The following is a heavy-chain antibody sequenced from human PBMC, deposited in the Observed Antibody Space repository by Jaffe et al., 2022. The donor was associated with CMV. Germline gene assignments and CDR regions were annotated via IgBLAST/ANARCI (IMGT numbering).Heavy chain of an antibody. CDR2: ISSSSSTI. CDR3: ATSDDSSEVRYYYYYGMDV. J-gene: IGHJ6*02. CDR1: GFTFSSYS. V-gene: IGHV3-48*02. D-gene: IGHD3-22*01. Sequence: EVQLVESGGGLVQPGGSLRLSCAASGFTFSSYSMNWVRQAPGKGLEWVSYISSSSSTIYYADSVKGRFTISRDNAKNSLYLQMNSLRDEDTAVYYCATSDDSSEVRYYYYYGMDVWGQGTTVTVSS.